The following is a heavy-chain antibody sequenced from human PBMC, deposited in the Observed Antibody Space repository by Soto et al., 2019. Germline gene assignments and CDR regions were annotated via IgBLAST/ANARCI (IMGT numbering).Heavy chain of an antibody. CDR1: GYSFTSYW. Sequence: GESLKISCKGSGYSFTSYWIGWVRQMPGKGLEWMGIIYPGDSDTRYSPSFQGQVTISADKSISTAYLQWSSLKASDTAMYYCARIVSTPSPIFAFWDKGILVSFSS. V-gene: IGHV5-51*01. D-gene: IGHD1-26*01. CDR3: ARIVSTPSPIFAF. CDR2: IYPGDSDT. J-gene: IGHJ4*02.